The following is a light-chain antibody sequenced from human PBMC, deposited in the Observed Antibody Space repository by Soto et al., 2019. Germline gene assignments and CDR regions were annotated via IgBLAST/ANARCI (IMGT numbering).Light chain of an antibody. CDR2: EFS. CDR1: SSDVGGYNY. V-gene: IGLV2-14*01. Sequence: QSALTQPASVSGSPGQSITISCTGTSSDVGGYNYVSWYQQHPGKAPKLMIYEFSNRPSGVSNRFSGSKSGNTASLTISGLQAEDEADYYCSSYTSSSTLVFGTGTKVNVL. J-gene: IGLJ1*01. CDR3: SSYTSSSTLV.